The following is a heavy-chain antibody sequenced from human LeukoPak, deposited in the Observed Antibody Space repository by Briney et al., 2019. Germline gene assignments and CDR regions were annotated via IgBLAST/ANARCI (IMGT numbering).Heavy chain of an antibody. J-gene: IGHJ5*02. CDR2: ISDSGGNT. CDR3: AKAHSSYYYNWFDP. Sequence: PGGSLRLSCAASGFTFNSYPMSWVRQAPWERLQWVSGISDSGGNTYYADSVRGRFTISRDNSKNTLYLQMNSLRAEDTAVYYCAKAHSSYYYNWFDPWGQGTLVTVSS. V-gene: IGHV3-23*01. D-gene: IGHD1-26*01. CDR1: GFTFNSYP.